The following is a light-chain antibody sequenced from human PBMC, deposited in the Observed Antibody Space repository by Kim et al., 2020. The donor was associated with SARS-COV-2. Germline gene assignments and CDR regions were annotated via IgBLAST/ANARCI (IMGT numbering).Light chain of an antibody. CDR3: QQYGSTPLT. Sequence: PGERVTLACRASQRVSDNFKAWYQKRPGQAPRPLIYGASSRATGISDRFSGRGSGTVFTLTISRLEPEDFAVYYCQQYGSTPLTFGGGTKVDIK. CDR2: GAS. V-gene: IGKV3-20*01. CDR1: QRVSDNF. J-gene: IGKJ4*01.